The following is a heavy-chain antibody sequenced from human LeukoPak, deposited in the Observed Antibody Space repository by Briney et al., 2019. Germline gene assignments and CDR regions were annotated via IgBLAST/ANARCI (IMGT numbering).Heavy chain of an antibody. J-gene: IGHJ6*02. V-gene: IGHV3-23*01. CDR3: AKSYYYGSGSQYYYYYGMDV. CDR2: ISGSGGST. D-gene: IGHD3-10*01. CDR1: GFTFSSDA. Sequence: RGSLRLSCAASGFTFSSDAMNWVRQAPGKGLGWVSGISGSGGSTNYAHSVKGRFTISRDKSKNQLYLKMNCLRADDTAVYYCAKSYYYGSGSQYYYYYGMDVWGQGTTVTVSS.